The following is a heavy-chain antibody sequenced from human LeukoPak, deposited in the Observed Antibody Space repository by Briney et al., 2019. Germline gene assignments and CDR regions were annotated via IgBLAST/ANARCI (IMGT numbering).Heavy chain of an antibody. Sequence: GGSLRLSCAASGFTFSSYEMSWVRQAPGKGLEWVSTISGSGGTTYYADSVRGRFTISRDNSKNTLYLQMNSLRVDDTAVYYCAEMGGYYYNSAYYSWGQGTLVTVSS. CDR1: GFTFSSYE. CDR2: ISGSGGTT. CDR3: AEMGGYYYNSAYYS. V-gene: IGHV3-23*01. J-gene: IGHJ4*02. D-gene: IGHD3-22*01.